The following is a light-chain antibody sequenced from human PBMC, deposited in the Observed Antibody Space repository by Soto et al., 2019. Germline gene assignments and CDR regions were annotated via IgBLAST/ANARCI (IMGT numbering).Light chain of an antibody. CDR1: QSINIL. Sequence: DVQMTQYPSTLSASVGDRVTITCRANQSINILLAWYQQKPGKAPKFLIYDVSTLESGVPSRFSGSGSGTEFTLTISSLQPEDFATYYCQQYDSYPLTFGGGTKVDIK. CDR2: DVS. J-gene: IGKJ4*01. CDR3: QQYDSYPLT. V-gene: IGKV1-5*01.